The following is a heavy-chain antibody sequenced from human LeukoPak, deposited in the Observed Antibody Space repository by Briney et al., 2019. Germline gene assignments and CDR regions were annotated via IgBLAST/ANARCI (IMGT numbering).Heavy chain of an antibody. J-gene: IGHJ5*02. CDR1: GNSISSGDNY. CDR3: ARDRGNSGLNFDP. CDR2: IYYIGST. V-gene: IGHV4-61*10. Sequence: SQTLSLTCTVSGNSISSGDNYWSWIRQPAGKGLEWIGYIYYIGSTNYNPSLKSRVTISIDTSKNQFSLKLTSVTAADTAVYYCARDRGNSGLNFDPWGQGTLVTVSS. D-gene: IGHD6-19*01.